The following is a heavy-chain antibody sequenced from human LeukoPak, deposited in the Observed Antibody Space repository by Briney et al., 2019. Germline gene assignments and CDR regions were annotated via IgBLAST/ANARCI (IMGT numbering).Heavy chain of an antibody. CDR2: INHSGST. D-gene: IGHD3-3*01. CDR1: GGSFSGYY. Sequence: SETLSLTYAVYGGSFSGYYWSWIRQPPGKGLEWIGEINHSGSTNYNPSLKSRVTISVDTSKNQFSLKLSSVTAADTAVYYCARASDNYDFWSGYLNWFDPWGQGTLVTVSS. V-gene: IGHV4-34*01. CDR3: ARASDNYDFWSGYLNWFDP. J-gene: IGHJ5*02.